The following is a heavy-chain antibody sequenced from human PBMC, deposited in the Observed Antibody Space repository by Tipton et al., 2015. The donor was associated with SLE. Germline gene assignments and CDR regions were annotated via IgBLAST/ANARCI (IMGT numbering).Heavy chain of an antibody. CDR2: IAPYNVFS. CDR1: GYTLTNNG. V-gene: IGHV1-18*01. J-gene: IGHJ4*02. CDR3: ASGPLSTGGILDH. Sequence: QSGAEVKKPGSSVKVSCKASGYTLTNNGISWVRQAPGQGLEWLGLIAPYNVFSNKKLQARLTLTTDTSTNTAYMELMSLRSDDTAVYYCASGPLSTGGILDHWGQGTLVSVSS. D-gene: IGHD3-3*02.